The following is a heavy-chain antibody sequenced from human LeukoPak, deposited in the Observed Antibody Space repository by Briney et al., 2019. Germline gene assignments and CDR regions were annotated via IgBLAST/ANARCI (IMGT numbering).Heavy chain of an antibody. D-gene: IGHD6-19*01. CDR1: GDSVTRDDVH. CDR3: ARRLRWQWLVYYFDY. Sequence: SETLSLTCTVSGDSVTRDDVHWGWIRQPPGKGLEWVGNIYYNGKTYNTPSLQSRVTISVDTSKNQFSLKLSSVTAADTAVYYCARRLRWQWLVYYFDYWGQGTLVTVSS. V-gene: IGHV4-39*01. CDR2: IYYNGKT. J-gene: IGHJ4*02.